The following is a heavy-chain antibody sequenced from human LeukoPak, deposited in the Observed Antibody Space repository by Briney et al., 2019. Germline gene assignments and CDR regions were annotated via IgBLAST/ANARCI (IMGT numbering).Heavy chain of an antibody. Sequence: GGSLRLSCAASGFTFSSYGMSWVRQAPGKGLEWVSAISGSGGSTYYADSVKGRFTISRDNSKNTLYLQMNSLRAEDTAVYYCARTGSYAIGLGWFDPWGQGTLVTVSS. CDR3: ARTGSYAIGLGWFDP. CDR1: GFTFSSYG. V-gene: IGHV3-23*01. CDR2: ISGSGGST. D-gene: IGHD2-8*01. J-gene: IGHJ5*02.